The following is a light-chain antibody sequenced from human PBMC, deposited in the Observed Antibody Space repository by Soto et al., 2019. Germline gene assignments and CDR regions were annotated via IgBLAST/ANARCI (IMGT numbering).Light chain of an antibody. V-gene: IGKV1-5*01. CDR1: QSISSW. CDR3: QQYSSYWT. Sequence: DIQMTQSPSTLSASVGDRVTITCRASQSISSWLAWYQQKPGKAPKLLIYDASNLESGVPSRFSGSGSGTEFTLTISSLQPDDFATYYCQQYSSYWTLGQGTKVDIK. J-gene: IGKJ1*01. CDR2: DAS.